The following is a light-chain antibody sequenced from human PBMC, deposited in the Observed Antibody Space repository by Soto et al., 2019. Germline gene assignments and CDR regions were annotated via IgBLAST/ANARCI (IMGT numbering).Light chain of an antibody. CDR3: QQDGSSPPYT. CDR1: QSVSSSY. V-gene: IGKV3-20*01. J-gene: IGKJ2*01. CDR2: GAS. Sequence: EIVLTQSPGTLSLSPGERATLSCRASQSVSSSYLAWYQQKPGQAPRLLIYGASSRATGIPDRFSGSGSGTDFSLTISRLAPEDFALYYCQQDGSSPPYTFGQETKLEIK.